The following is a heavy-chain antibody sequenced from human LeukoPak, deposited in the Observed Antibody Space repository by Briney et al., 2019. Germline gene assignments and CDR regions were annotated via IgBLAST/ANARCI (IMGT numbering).Heavy chain of an antibody. CDR2: ITSSSSII. J-gene: IGHJ4*02. CDR1: GFTFSTHN. CDR3: ARAREICSSTTCYPYFDY. Sequence: GGSLRLSCAASGFTFSTHNMNWVRQAPGKGLEWISYITSSSSIIYYADSVKGRFTISRDNAKNSLYLQMNSLRAEDTAVYYCARAREICSSTTCYPYFDYWGQGTLVTVSS. D-gene: IGHD2-2*01. V-gene: IGHV3-48*04.